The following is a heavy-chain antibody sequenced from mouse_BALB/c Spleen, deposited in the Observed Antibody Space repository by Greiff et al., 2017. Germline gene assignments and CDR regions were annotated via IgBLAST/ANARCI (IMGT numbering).Heavy chain of an antibody. CDR1: GFTFSSYY. J-gene: IGHJ2*01. V-gene: IGHV5-6-2*01. Sequence: EVKLVESGGGLVKLGGSLKLSCAASGFTFSSYYMSWVRQTPEKRLELVAAINSNGGSTYYPDTVKGRFTISRDNAKNTLYLQMSSLKSEDTALYYCARHTYGNYDYWGQGTTLTVSS. D-gene: IGHD2-1*01. CDR3: ARHTYGNYDY. CDR2: INSNGGST.